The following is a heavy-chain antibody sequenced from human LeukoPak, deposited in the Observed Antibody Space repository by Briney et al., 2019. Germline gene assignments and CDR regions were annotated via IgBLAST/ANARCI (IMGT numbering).Heavy chain of an antibody. CDR2: MNPNSGNT. CDR1: GYTFTSYD. CDR3: ARGGWFGDYYYCGMDV. J-gene: IGHJ6*02. D-gene: IGHD3-10*01. Sequence: ASVKVSCKASGYTFTSYDINWVRQATGQGLEWMGWMNPNSGNTGYAQKFQGRVTMTRNTSISTAYMGLSSLRSEDTAVYYCARGGWFGDYYYCGMDVWGQGTTVTVSS. V-gene: IGHV1-8*01.